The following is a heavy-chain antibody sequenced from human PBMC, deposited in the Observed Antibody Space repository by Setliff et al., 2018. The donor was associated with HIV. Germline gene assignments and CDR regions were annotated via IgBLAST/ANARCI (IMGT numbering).Heavy chain of an antibody. Sequence: KPSETLSLTCTVSGGSISSGSYYWSWIRQPAGKGLEWIGRIYASGSTNYNPSLKSRVTTSVDTSKNQFSLKLGSVTAADTAMYYCARATYYYDSSGYYYKSYYFDYWGQGTLVTVSS. CDR1: GGSISSGSYY. CDR2: IYASGST. V-gene: IGHV4-61*02. CDR3: ARATYYYDSSGYYYKSYYFDY. J-gene: IGHJ4*02. D-gene: IGHD3-22*01.